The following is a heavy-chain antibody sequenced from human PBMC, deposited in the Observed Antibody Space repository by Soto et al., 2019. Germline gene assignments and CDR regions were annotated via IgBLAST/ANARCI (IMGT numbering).Heavy chain of an antibody. J-gene: IGHJ6*04. V-gene: IGHV3-30-3*01. D-gene: IGHD2-21*02. CDR3: ARSVTAGPHSYYCGMDV. CDR1: GFTFSSYA. CDR2: ISYDGSNK. Sequence: QVQLVESGGGVVQPGRSLRLSCAASGFTFSSYAMHWVRQAPGKGLEWVAVISYDGSNKYYADSVKGRFTISRDNSKNTLYLQINSLRAEDTAVYYCARSVTAGPHSYYCGMDVWGKGTTVTVSS.